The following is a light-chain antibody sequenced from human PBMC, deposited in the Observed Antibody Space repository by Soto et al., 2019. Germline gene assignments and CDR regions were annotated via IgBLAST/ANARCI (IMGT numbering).Light chain of an antibody. V-gene: IGKV3-15*01. CDR1: QSVASD. J-gene: IGKJ4*01. CDR2: GAS. Sequence: EIVLTQSPATLSVSPGERATLSCRASQSVASDLAWYQQQPGQTPRLLIYGASTTATGIPARFSGSGSGTDFTLTISRLEPEDFGVYYCQQFGSSIPHTFGGGTKVDIK. CDR3: QQFGSSIPHT.